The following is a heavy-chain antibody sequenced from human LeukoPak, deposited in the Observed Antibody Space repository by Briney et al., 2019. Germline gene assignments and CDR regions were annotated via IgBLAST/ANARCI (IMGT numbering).Heavy chain of an antibody. CDR2: ISGSGGTT. D-gene: IGHD2-8*01. Sequence: GGSLRLSCAASGFTFSTYAMSWVRQAPGKGLECVSSISGSGGTTSYADSVKGRFTISRDNSKNTLYLQLNSLRAEDTAVYYCAKSLYGGNDVWGRGTTVTVSS. V-gene: IGHV3-23*01. CDR1: GFTFSTYA. CDR3: AKSLYGGNDV. J-gene: IGHJ6*02.